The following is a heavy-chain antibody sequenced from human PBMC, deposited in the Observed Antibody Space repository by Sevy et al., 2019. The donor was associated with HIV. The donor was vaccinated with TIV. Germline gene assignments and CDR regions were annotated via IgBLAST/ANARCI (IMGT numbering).Heavy chain of an antibody. J-gene: IGHJ2*01. CDR1: GGSISRNF. CDR2: VYYSGST. V-gene: IGHV4-59*01. Sequence: SETLSLTCTVSGGSISRNFWNWIRQPPGKGLEWIGYVYYSGSTNYNPSLTSRVTISRDMSKNQFSLRLTSVTAEDTAVYFSARADTSGSYYDWYFDLWGRGTLVTVSS. CDR3: ARADTSGSYYDWYFDL. D-gene: IGHD3-10*01.